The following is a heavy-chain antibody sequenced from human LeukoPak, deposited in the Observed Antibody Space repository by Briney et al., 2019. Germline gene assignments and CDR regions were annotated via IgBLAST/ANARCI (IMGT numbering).Heavy chain of an antibody. CDR2: IYTSGST. CDR1: GASISSFY. V-gene: IGHV4-4*07. CDR3: AREDYYGSGSYWYFDY. J-gene: IGHJ4*02. Sequence: PSETLSLTCTVSGASISSFYWSWIRQPAGKGLEWIGRIYTSGSTNYNPSLKSRVTMSVDTSKNQFSLKLSSVTAADTAVYYCAREDYYGSGSYWYFDYWGQGTLVTVSS. D-gene: IGHD3-10*01.